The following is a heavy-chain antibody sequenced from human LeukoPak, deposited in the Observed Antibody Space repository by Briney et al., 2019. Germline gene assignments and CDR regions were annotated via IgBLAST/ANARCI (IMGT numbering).Heavy chain of an antibody. J-gene: IGHJ3*02. CDR3: AKDLWGQWLVLTGADAFDI. CDR1: GFTFSSYG. CDR2: IRYDGGNK. D-gene: IGHD6-19*01. Sequence: GGSLRLSCAASGFTFSSYGMHWVRQAPGKGLEWVAFIRYDGGNKYYADSVKGRFTISRDNSKNMLYLQMNSLRAEDTAMYYCAKDLWGQWLVLTGADAFDIWGQGTMVTVSS. V-gene: IGHV3-30*02.